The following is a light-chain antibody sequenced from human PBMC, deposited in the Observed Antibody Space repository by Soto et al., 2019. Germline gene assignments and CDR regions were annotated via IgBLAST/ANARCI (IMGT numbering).Light chain of an antibody. J-gene: IGLJ2*01. CDR1: SSNIESNY. Sequence: QSLLTQPPSASGTPGQRVTISCSGSSSNIESNYVYWYQQLPGSAPKLLIYRNDQRPSGVPDRFSGSKSGTSASLAISGLRSEDEADYYCAAWDDSLSAVVFGGGTKLTVL. CDR3: AAWDDSLSAVV. CDR2: RND. V-gene: IGLV1-47*01.